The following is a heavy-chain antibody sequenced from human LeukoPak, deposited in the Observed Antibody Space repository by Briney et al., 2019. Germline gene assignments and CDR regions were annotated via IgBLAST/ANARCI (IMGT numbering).Heavy chain of an antibody. CDR2: IYSGGST. CDR3: ARYSNFCLDY. Sequence: GGSLRLSCAASGFTVSSNYMSWVRQAPGKGLEWVSVIYSGGSTYYADFVKGRFTISRDNSKNTLYLQMNSLRAEDTAVYYCARYSNFCLDYWGQGTLVTVSS. D-gene: IGHD4-11*01. CDR1: GFTVSSNY. J-gene: IGHJ4*02. V-gene: IGHV3-53*01.